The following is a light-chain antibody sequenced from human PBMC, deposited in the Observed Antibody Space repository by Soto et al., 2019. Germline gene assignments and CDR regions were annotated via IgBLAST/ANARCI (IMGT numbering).Light chain of an antibody. Sequence: DIQMTQSPSSLSVSIGHRVTITCRSSQSISVYINWYQKKSGTPPKLLMYAASNLQSGVPSRCSGRGSGTDFTLTISSLQPEDFASYCCQQTYRIPYTFGQGTKVEI. J-gene: IGKJ2*01. CDR3: QQTYRIPYT. V-gene: IGKV1-39*01. CDR1: QSISVY. CDR2: AAS.